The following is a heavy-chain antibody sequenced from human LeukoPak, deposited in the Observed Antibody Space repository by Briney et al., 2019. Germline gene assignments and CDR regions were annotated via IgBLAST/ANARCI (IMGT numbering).Heavy chain of an antibody. J-gene: IGHJ3*02. Sequence: ASVKVSCKASGYTFTGYYMHWVRQAPGQGLEWMGWINPNSGGTNYAQKFQGRVTMTRDTSISTAYMELSRLRSDDTAVYYCAIVGVVVAAVHAFDIWGQGTMVTVSS. CDR2: INPNSGGT. CDR1: GYTFTGYY. V-gene: IGHV1-2*02. D-gene: IGHD2-15*01. CDR3: AIVGVVVAAVHAFDI.